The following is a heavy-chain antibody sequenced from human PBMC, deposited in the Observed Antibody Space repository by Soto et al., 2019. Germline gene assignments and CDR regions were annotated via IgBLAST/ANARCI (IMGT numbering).Heavy chain of an antibody. D-gene: IGHD2-2*02. Sequence: ASVKVSCKASGYTFTSYGISWVRQAPGQGLEWMGWISAYNGTTNYAQKLQGRVTMTTDTSTSTAYMELRSLRSDDTAVYYCARDCKGIVVVPAAIQTNWFDPWGQGTLVTVSS. CDR1: GYTFTSYG. V-gene: IGHV1-18*01. CDR3: ARDCKGIVVVPAAIQTNWFDP. J-gene: IGHJ5*02. CDR2: ISAYNGTT.